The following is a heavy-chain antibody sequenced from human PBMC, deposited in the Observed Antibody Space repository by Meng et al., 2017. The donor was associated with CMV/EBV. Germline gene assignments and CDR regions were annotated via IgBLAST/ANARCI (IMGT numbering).Heavy chain of an antibody. CDR2: IWYDGSNK. V-gene: IGHV3-33*06. Sequence: GESLKISCAASGFTFSSYGMHWVRQAPGKGLEGVAVIWYDGSNKYYADSVKGRFTISRDNSKNTLYLQMNSLRAEDTAVYYCAKDQGRYNWNGVDYWGQGTLVTVSS. CDR1: GFTFSSYG. CDR3: AKDQGRYNWNGVDY. J-gene: IGHJ4*02. D-gene: IGHD1-20*01.